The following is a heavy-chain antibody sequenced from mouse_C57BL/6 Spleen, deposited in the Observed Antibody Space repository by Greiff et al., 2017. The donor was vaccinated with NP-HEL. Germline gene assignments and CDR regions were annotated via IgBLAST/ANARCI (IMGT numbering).Heavy chain of an antibody. D-gene: IGHD2-3*01. CDR3: ARGGRTSDGYFLAY. V-gene: IGHV1-81*01. CDR1: GYTFTSYG. J-gene: IGHJ3*01. CDR2: IYPRSGNT. Sequence: QVQLKESGAELARPGASVKLSCKASGYTFTSYGISWVKQRTGQGLEWIGEIYPRSGNTYYNEKFKGKATLTADKSSSTAYMELRSLTSEDSAVYFCARGGRTSDGYFLAYWGQGTLVTVSA.